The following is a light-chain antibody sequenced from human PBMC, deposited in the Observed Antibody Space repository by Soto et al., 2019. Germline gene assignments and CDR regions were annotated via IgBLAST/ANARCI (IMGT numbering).Light chain of an antibody. J-gene: IGKJ1*01. CDR3: QQYNSYSWT. Sequence: EIVLTQSPGTLSLSPWERAALSCRASQSVISNFLAWYQQKPGQAPRILIYGASSRAPGIPDRFSGSGSGTDFTLTISSLQPDDFATYYCQQYNSYSWTFGQGTKVDIK. CDR2: GAS. V-gene: IGKV3-20*01. CDR1: QSVISNF.